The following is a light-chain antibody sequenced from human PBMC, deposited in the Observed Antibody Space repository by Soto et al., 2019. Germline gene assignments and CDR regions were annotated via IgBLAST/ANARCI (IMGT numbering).Light chain of an antibody. CDR3: QQYGRT. V-gene: IGKV3-20*01. J-gene: IGKJ3*01. CDR2: GAS. CDR1: QSVTNNY. Sequence: ENVLTQSPGTLSLSPGERATLSCRASQSVTNNYLAWYQQKPGQAPRLLIYGASSRATGIPDRFSGSGSGTDSTLAISRLEPEDFAVYYCQQYGRTFGPGTKVDIK.